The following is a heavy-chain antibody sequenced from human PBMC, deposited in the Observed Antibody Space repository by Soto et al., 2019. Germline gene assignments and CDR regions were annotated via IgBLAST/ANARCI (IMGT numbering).Heavy chain of an antibody. CDR2: IIPIFGTA. CDR3: ARGRYCSSASCYGCWFDP. V-gene: IGHV1-69*01. CDR1: GGTFSSYA. D-gene: IGHD2-2*01. J-gene: IGHJ5*02. Sequence: QVQLVQSGAEVKKPGSSVKVSCKASGGTFSSYAISWVRQAPGQGLEWMGGIIPIFGTANYAQKFQGRVTITAAESTSTAYRELSSLRSEDTAVSYGARGRYCSSASCYGCWFDPWGQGTLVTVSS.